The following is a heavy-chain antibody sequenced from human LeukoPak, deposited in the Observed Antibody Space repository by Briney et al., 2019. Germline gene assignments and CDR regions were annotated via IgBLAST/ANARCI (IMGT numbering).Heavy chain of an antibody. V-gene: IGHV3-23*01. Sequence: GGSLRLSCAASGFTFSTYAMSWVRQAPGKGLEWVSLIGGSDGRTRYADSVKGRFTISRDNSKNTLYLEMNSLRAEDTAVYYCAKGRGDDFWSGYYNWFDPWGQGTLVTVSS. CDR2: IGGSDGRT. CDR3: AKGRGDDFWSGYYNWFDP. D-gene: IGHD3-3*01. J-gene: IGHJ5*02. CDR1: GFTFSTYA.